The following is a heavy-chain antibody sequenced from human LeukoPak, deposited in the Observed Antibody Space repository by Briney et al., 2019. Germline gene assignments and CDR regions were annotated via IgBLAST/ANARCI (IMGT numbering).Heavy chain of an antibody. J-gene: IGHJ4*02. CDR2: MKEGESEK. CDR1: GVTFRGYW. D-gene: IGHD6-25*01. V-gene: IGHV3-7*01. CDR3: VCAAPGY. Sequence: GGSLRLSCAASGVTFRGYWMTWVRQAPGKGLEWVANMKEGESEKYYADSVKGRFTISRDNAKNSVYLQMNSLRAEDTAVYYCVCAAPGYWGQGTLVTVSS.